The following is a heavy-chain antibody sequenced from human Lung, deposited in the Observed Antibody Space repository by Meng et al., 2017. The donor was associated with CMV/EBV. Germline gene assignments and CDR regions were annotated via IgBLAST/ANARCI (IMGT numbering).Heavy chain of an antibody. CDR2: VFYSGST. D-gene: IGHD1-26*01. Sequence: GSXRLXCAVSGGTIKINSFYWAWIRQTPGQGLEWIGSVFYSGSTYYNPSLKSRVTISVDTSKNQFSLNVYSVTAADTAVFYCARHFGSGSYPFDYWGQGXLVTVSS. V-gene: IGHV4-39*01. CDR3: ARHFGSGSYPFDY. J-gene: IGHJ4*02. CDR1: GGTIKINSFY.